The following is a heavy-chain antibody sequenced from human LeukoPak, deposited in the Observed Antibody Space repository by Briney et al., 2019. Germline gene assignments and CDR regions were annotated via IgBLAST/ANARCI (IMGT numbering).Heavy chain of an antibody. J-gene: IGHJ4*02. CDR1: GGSISSYY. CDR3: AVHYYDSSGFVVGDY. CDR2: IYYSGST. D-gene: IGHD3-22*01. Sequence: SETLSLTCTVSGGSISSYYWSWIRQPPGKGLEWIGYIYYSGSTNYNPSLKSRVTISVDTSKNQFSLKLSSVTAADTAVYYCAVHYYDSSGFVVGDYWGQGTLVTVSS. V-gene: IGHV4-59*01.